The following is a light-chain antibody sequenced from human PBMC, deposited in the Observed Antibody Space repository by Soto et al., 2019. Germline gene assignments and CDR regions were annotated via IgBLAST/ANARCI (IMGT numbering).Light chain of an antibody. V-gene: IGKV1-39*01. J-gene: IGKJ1*01. CDR3: QQSYSTSWT. CDR1: QSISSY. Sequence: DIQMTQSPSSVSASGLDIVTMTFLASQSISSYLNWYQQKPGKAPKLLIYAASSLQSGVPSRFSGSGSGTDFTLTISSLQPEDFATYYCQQSYSTSWTFGQGTKVDIK. CDR2: AAS.